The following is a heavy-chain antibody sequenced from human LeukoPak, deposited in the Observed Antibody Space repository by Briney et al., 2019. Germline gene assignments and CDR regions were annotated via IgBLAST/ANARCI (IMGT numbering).Heavy chain of an antibody. V-gene: IGHV1-69*13. CDR1: GGTFSSYA. CDR3: ARVTMVRGAKGYYYGMDV. D-gene: IGHD3-10*01. Sequence: SVKVSCKAPGGTFSSYAISWVRQAPGQGLEWMGGIIPIFGTANYAQKFRGRVTITADESTSTAYMELSSLRSEDTAVYYCARVTMVRGAKGYYYGMDVWGKGTTVTVSS. J-gene: IGHJ6*04. CDR2: IIPIFGTA.